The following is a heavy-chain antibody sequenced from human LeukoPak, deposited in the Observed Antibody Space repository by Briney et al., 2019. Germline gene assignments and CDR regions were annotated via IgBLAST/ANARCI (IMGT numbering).Heavy chain of an antibody. CDR3: ARMDYYTSGTYTYPNFDY. CDR2: IKQDGSET. J-gene: IGHJ4*02. CDR1: GFTFSRYW. Sequence: PGESLRLSCAASGFTFSRYWMSWVRQAPGQGLEWVATIKQDGSETYYVDSVKGRFTISRDNAKNPLHLQMNSLRAEDAAVFYCARMDYYTSGTYTYPNFDYWGQGTLVTVSS. D-gene: IGHD3-10*01. V-gene: IGHV3-7*03.